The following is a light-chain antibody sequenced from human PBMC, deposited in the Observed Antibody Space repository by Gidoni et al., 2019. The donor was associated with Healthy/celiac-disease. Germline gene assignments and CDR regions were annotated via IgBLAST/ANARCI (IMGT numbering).Light chain of an antibody. CDR1: QSVSSS. V-gene: IGKV3-11*01. CDR3: QQRSNWPPYT. CDR2: DAS. Sequence: EIVFTQSPATLSLSPGDRATLSCRASQSVSSSLAWYQQKPGQAPRLLIYDASNRATGIPARFSGSGSGTDFTLTISSLEPEDFAVYYCQQRSNWPPYTFGQGTKLEIK. J-gene: IGKJ2*01.